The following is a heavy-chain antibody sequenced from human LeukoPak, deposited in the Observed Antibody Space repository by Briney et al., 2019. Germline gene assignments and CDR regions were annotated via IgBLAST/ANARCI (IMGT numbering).Heavy chain of an antibody. V-gene: IGHV3-23*01. D-gene: IGHD6-19*01. CDR2: ISGSGGST. Sequence: AGGSLRLSCAASGFTFSSYAMSWVRQAPGKGLEWVSAISGSGGSTYYADSVKGRFTISRDNSKNTLYLQMNSLRAEDTAVYYCAKPGVKQWLVRIWYMDVWGKGTTVTVSS. CDR3: AKPGVKQWLVRIWYMDV. CDR1: GFTFSSYA. J-gene: IGHJ6*03.